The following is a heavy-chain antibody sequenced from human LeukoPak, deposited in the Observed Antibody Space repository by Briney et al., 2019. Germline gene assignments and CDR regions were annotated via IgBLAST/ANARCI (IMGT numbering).Heavy chain of an antibody. CDR1: GGSFSGYY. CDR2: INHSGST. V-gene: IGHV4-34*01. J-gene: IGHJ5*02. Sequence: SETLSLTCVVYGGSFSGYYWSWIRQPPGKGLEWIGEINHSGSTNYNPSLKSRVTISVDTSKNQFSLKLSSVTAADTAVYYCARVPDSSSLGWFDPWGQGTLVTVSS. D-gene: IGHD6-13*01. CDR3: ARVPDSSSLGWFDP.